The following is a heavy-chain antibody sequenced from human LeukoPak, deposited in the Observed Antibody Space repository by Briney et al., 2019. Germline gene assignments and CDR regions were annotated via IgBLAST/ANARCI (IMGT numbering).Heavy chain of an antibody. CDR2: ISYTGNT. CDR1: GGSISSGSYY. D-gene: IGHD4-17*01. J-gene: IGHJ4*02. Sequence: TPSQTLSLTCTVSGGSISSGSYYWGWIRQPPGKGLEWMGIISYTGNTYYNPSLKSRVTISVDTSKNQFSLKLSSVTAADTAVYYCARATGYFDYWGQGTLVTVSS. V-gene: IGHV4-39*07. CDR3: ARATGYFDY.